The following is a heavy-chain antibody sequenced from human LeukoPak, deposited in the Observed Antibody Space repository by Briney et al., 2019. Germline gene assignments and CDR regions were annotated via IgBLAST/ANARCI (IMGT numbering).Heavy chain of an antibody. CDR3: ARVPSEVWYAGITAS. CDR2: MNPNSGNT. CDR1: GYTFTSYD. V-gene: IGHV1-8*01. D-gene: IGHD6-13*01. J-gene: IGHJ4*02. Sequence: ASVKVSCKASGYTFTSYDINWVRQATGQGLEWMGWMNPNSGNTGYAQKFQGRVTMTRNTSISTAYMELSSLRSEDTAVYYCARVPSEVWYAGITASWGQGTLVTVSS.